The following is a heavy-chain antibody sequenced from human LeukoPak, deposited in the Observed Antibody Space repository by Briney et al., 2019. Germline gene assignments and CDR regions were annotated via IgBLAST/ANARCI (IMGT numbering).Heavy chain of an antibody. CDR1: GGSISSGGYY. D-gene: IGHD2-15*01. Sequence: SQTLSLTCTVSGGSISSGGYYWRWIRQHPGKGLEWIGYIYYSGSTYYNPSLKSRVTISVDTSKNQFSLKLSSVTAADTAVYYCARGRRDCSGGSCYPEFWFDPWGQGTLVTVSS. CDR2: IYYSGST. CDR3: ARGRRDCSGGSCYPEFWFDP. V-gene: IGHV4-31*03. J-gene: IGHJ5*02.